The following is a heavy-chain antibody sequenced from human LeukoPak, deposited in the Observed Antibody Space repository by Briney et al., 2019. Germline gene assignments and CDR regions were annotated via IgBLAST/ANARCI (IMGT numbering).Heavy chain of an antibody. CDR2: IIPILGIA. J-gene: IGHJ4*02. CDR1: GGTFSSYA. Sequence: ASVKVSCKASGGTFSSYAISWVRQAPGQGLEWMGRIIPILGIANYAQKFQGRVTITADKSTSTAYMELSSLRSEDTAVYYCARDHGSSWYSGYFDYWGQGPLVTVSS. D-gene: IGHD6-13*01. CDR3: ARDHGSSWYSGYFDY. V-gene: IGHV1-69*04.